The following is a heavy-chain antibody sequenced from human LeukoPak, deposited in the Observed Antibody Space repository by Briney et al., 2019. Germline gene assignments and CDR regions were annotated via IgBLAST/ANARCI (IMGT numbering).Heavy chain of an antibody. J-gene: IGHJ5*02. D-gene: IGHD1-26*01. CDR1: GGSISSSGYY. V-gene: IGHV4-39*01. CDR2: IYYSAST. CDR3: ARHEYSGSYYGLSWFDP. Sequence: SETLSLTCTVSGGSISSSGYYWGWIRHPPGEGLEWIASIYYSASTYYNPSLKSRVAISVDTSKDQLSLKLSSLTAADTAVYYCARHEYSGSYYGLSWFDPWGQGTLVTVSS.